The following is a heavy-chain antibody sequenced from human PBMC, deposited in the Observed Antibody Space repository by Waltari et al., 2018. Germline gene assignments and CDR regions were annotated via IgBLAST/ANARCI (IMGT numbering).Heavy chain of an antibody. J-gene: IGHJ4*02. CDR1: GWSFSGYS. D-gene: IGHD3-10*01. CDR2: INHSGST. V-gene: IGHV4-34*01. Sequence: QVQLQQWGAGLLTPSETLSLTCPVYGWSFSGYSWSWIRQPPGKGLEWIGEINHSGSTNYNPSLNSRVTISVEASKNTFSLKLSSVTAADTAVYYCARVGKLLWFGSDYWGQGTLVTVSS. CDR3: ARVGKLLWFGSDY.